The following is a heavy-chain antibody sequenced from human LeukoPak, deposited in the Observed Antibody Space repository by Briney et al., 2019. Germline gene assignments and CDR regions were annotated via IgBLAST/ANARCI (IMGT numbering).Heavy chain of an antibody. J-gene: IGHJ4*02. V-gene: IGHV3-23*01. CDR1: GFTFNSYA. CDR3: TKSPYDH. CDR2: ISGGDNNT. Sequence: GGSLRLSCAASGFTFNSYAMSWVRQAPGKGLEWVSTISGGDNNTYYADSVKGRSTISRDNSKNTVYLQVNSLRAEDTAVYYCTKSPYDHWGQGTLVTVSS.